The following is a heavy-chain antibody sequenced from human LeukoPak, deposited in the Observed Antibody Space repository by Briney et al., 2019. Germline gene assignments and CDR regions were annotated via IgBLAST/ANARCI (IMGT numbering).Heavy chain of an antibody. Sequence: GGSLRLSCAASGFTFSNYAIHWVRQAPGKGVEWVAIISYDGSNKDYADSVKGRFTISRDNSKNTLYLQVDSLRPEDTAVYYCARKRSAGADDPFEIWGQGTMVTVSS. V-gene: IGHV3-30*04. CDR2: ISYDGSNK. CDR1: GFTFSNYA. D-gene: IGHD1-26*01. CDR3: ARKRSAGADDPFEI. J-gene: IGHJ3*02.